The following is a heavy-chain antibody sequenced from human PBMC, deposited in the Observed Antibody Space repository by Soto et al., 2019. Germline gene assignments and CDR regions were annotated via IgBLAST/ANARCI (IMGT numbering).Heavy chain of an antibody. D-gene: IGHD5-18*01. J-gene: IGHJ4*02. CDR3: ARDPGYSYGYN. CDR1: GYTFTSYA. CDR2: INAGNGNT. V-gene: IGHV1-3*01. Sequence: QVQLVQSGAEVKKPGASVKVSCKASGYTFTSYAMHWVRQAPGQRLEWMGWINAGNGNTKYSQKFQGRVTRDTSASTAYMELSSLRSEETAVYYCARDPGYSYGYNWGQGTLVTVSS.